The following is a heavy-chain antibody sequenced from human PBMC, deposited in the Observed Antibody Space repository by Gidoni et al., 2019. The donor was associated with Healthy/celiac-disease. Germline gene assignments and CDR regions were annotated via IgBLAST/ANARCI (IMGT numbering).Heavy chain of an antibody. CDR2: INPNSGGT. Sequence: MHWVRQAPGQGLEWMGWINPNSGGTNYAQKFQGWVTMTRDTSISTAYMELSRLRSDDTAVYYCARGRGWLQSHFDYWGQGTLVTVSS. J-gene: IGHJ4*02. CDR3: ARGRGWLQSHFDY. D-gene: IGHD5-12*01. V-gene: IGHV1-2*04.